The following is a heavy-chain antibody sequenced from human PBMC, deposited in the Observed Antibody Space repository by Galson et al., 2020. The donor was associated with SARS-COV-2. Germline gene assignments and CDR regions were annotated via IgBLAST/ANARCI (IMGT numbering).Heavy chain of an antibody. V-gene: IGHV3-66*01. J-gene: IGHJ4*02. D-gene: IGHD2-15*01. Sequence: GESPENFCAGSGITVNSHYITWGRQAPGKGLEWVSVIYSGGSTYYADSVKGRFTISRDNSKNTLYLQMNSLRAEDTAVYYCARDYRDSVWGQGTLVTVSS. CDR1: GITVNSHY. CDR3: ARDYRDSV. CDR2: IYSGGST.